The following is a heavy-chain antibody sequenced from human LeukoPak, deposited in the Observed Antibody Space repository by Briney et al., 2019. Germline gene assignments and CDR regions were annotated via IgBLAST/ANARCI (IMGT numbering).Heavy chain of an antibody. CDR3: ANSGPGSGWSRCFLDF. CDR1: GFTFSSNV. V-gene: IGHV3-23*01. CDR2: IITGAIT. D-gene: IGHD6-19*01. Sequence: PVGALRLSRAPSGFTFSSNVMTWVRQAPGKGLEWVSTIITGAITYYSDSLTGRFAMSRDNSKNTVYLQMNSLRAEETAIYYCANSGPGSGWSRCFLDFWGRGTLVTVSS. J-gene: IGHJ4*02.